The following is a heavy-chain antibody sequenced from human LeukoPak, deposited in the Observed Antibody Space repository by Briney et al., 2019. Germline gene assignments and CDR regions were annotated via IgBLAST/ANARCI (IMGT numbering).Heavy chain of an antibody. CDR3: ARDLYSGNYGTYYYYYMDV. D-gene: IGHD1-26*01. CDR2: ISSGNSNI. CDR1: GFTFSSYT. Sequence: GGSLRLSCAASGFTFSSYTMNWVRQAPGKGLEGVSYISSGNSNIYYADSVNGLFTISRDNAKNSLYLQMDSLGPEDTAVYYCARDLYSGNYGTYYYYYMDVWGKGTTVTISS. J-gene: IGHJ6*03. V-gene: IGHV3-48*01.